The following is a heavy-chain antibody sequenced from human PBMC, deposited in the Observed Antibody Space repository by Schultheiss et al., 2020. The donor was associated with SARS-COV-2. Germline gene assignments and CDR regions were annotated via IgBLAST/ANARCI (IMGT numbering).Heavy chain of an antibody. CDR1: GGSISSGGYY. Sequence: SETLSLTCTVSGGSISSGGYYWTWIRQPPGKGLEWIGYISYTGSPSYNPSLKSRVTISIDTSKNQFSLKLSSVTAADTAVYYCARPDGDYALYGMDVWGQGTTVTVSS. CDR3: ARPDGDYALYGMDV. J-gene: IGHJ6*02. CDR2: ISYTGSP. D-gene: IGHD4-17*01. V-gene: IGHV4-61*08.